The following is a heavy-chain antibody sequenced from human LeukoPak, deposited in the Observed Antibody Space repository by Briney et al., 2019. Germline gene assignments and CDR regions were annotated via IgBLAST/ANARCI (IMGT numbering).Heavy chain of an antibody. CDR2: IYYSGTT. V-gene: IGHV4-59*12. J-gene: IGHJ4*02. CDR3: ARGERDSYLFDY. Sequence: SETLSLTCTVSGGSIGTYSWNWIRQPPGKGLEWIGYIYYSGTTNYNPSLKSRVTISVDTSKNQFSLKLSSVTAADTAVYYCARGERDSYLFDYWGQGTLVTVSS. D-gene: IGHD5-18*01. CDR1: GGSIGTYS.